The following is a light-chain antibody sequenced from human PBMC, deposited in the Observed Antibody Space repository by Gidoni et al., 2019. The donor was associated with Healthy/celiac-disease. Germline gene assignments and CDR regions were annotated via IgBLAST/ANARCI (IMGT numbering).Light chain of an antibody. CDR1: SSNIGSNS. CDR3: AAWDDSLNGPV. V-gene: IGLV1-44*01. J-gene: IGLJ2*01. CDR2: RNN. Sequence: QSVLTQPPSASGTPGPRVTISCSGSSSNIGSNSVNWYQQLPGTAPKLLICRNNQRPSGVPDRVSGSKSGTSASLAISGLQSEDEADYYCAAWDDSLNGPVFGGGTKLTVL.